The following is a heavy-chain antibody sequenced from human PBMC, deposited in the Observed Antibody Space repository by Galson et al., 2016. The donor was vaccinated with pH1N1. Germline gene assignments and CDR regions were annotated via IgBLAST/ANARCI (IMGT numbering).Heavy chain of an antibody. Sequence: LSLTCTVSGASVSSGDHCWSWIRQPPGKGLEWIGYIYYSGTTYYNPSLQSRVIISVDTSRNQFSLKLNSVTAADTALYYCARVKILTGYYHPYYVDYWGQGTLVTVSS. J-gene: IGHJ4*02. V-gene: IGHV4-30-4*08. CDR3: ARVKILTGYYHPYYVDY. CDR2: IYYSGTT. D-gene: IGHD3-9*01. CDR1: GASVSSGDHC.